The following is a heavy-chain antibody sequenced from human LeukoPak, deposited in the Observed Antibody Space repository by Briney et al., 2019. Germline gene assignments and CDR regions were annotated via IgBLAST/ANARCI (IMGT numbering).Heavy chain of an antibody. D-gene: IGHD2-2*01. Sequence: SETLSLTCTVSGGSISSYYWSWIRQPAGKGLEWIGRFYTSGTTNYNPSLKSRVTMSGDTSKNQFPLKLSSVTAADTAVYYCARDLVPASSRSYYYYYMDVWGKGTTVTVSS. V-gene: IGHV4-4*07. CDR3: ARDLVPASSRSYYYYYMDV. CDR1: GGSISSYY. J-gene: IGHJ6*03. CDR2: FYTSGTT.